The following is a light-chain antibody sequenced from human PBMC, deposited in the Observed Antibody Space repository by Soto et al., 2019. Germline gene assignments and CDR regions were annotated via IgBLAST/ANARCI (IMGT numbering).Light chain of an antibody. J-gene: IGKJ3*01. Sequence: EIVLTQSPGTLSLSPGEIATLSCRASQSVSSSYLAWYQQKPGQAPRILIYGASSRATGIPDRFSGSGSGTDFTLTISRLEPEDFAVYYCQQYGSSPFPFAPEPKVDIK. CDR2: GAS. V-gene: IGKV3-20*01. CDR1: QSVSSSY. CDR3: QQYGSSPFP.